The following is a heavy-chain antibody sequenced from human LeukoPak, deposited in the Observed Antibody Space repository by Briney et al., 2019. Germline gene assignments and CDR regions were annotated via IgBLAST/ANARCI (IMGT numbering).Heavy chain of an antibody. V-gene: IGHV4-31*03. D-gene: IGHD6-13*01. CDR3: ARDEIAAAGYFDY. CDR1: GDSISNGVKY. Sequence: SETLSLTCTVSGDSISNGVKYWSWIRQHPGRGLEWIGYIYHSGRSYYNPSLKSRITMSVDTSKNQFSLNLSSVTAADTAVYYCARDEIAAAGYFDYWGQGTLVTVSS. CDR2: IYHSGRS. J-gene: IGHJ4*02.